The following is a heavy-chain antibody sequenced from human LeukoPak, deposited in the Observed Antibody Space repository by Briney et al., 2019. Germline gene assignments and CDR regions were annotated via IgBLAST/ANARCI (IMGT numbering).Heavy chain of an antibody. Sequence: QSGESLRLSCAASGFHFSSFDMHWARQAPGKGRAWVALMWFCGSIEHYADSVRGRFTISRDNPNNTHYLKMTGLRAEHTAVYYCARDDGGNSFAFDFWGQGTMATVSS. J-gene: IGHJ3*01. CDR2: MWFCGSIE. D-gene: IGHD4-23*01. V-gene: IGHV3-33*01. CDR3: ARDDGGNSFAFDF. CDR1: GFHFSSFD.